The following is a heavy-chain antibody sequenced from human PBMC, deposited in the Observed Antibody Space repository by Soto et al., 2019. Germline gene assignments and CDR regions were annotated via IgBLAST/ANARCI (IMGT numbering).Heavy chain of an antibody. CDR1: GFTFSSYS. CDR3: ANPLIVVVVAASLMDV. J-gene: IGHJ6*03. V-gene: IGHV3-48*01. D-gene: IGHD2-15*01. CDR2: ISSSSSSI. Sequence: GGSLRLSCAASGFTFSSYSMNWVRQAPGKGLEWVSYISSSSSSIYYADSVKGRFTISRDNSKNTLYLQMNSLRAEDTAVYYCANPLIVVVVAASLMDVWGKGTTVTVSS.